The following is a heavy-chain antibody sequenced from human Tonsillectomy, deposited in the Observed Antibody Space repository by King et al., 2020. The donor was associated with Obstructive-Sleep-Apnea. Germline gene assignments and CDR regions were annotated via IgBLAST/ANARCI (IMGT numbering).Heavy chain of an antibody. CDR3: ARELSDSSGYTRSFDY. CDR2: NNQSGST. D-gene: IGHD3-22*01. Sequence: VQLQQWGAGLLKPSETLSLTGAVYGGSLSDNYWSWFRQPPGKGLEWIGENNQSGSTNYNPSLKSRVTISVDTSKNQFSLKLSSVTAADTAVYYCARELSDSSGYTRSFDYWGQGTLVTVSS. J-gene: IGHJ4*02. CDR1: GGSLSDNY. V-gene: IGHV4-34*01.